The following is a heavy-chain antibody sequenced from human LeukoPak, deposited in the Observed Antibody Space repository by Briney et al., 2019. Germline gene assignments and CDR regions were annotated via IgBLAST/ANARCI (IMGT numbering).Heavy chain of an antibody. CDR2: ISYDGSNK. Sequence: GGSLRLSCAASGFTFSSYGMHWVRQAPGKGLEWVAVISYDGSNKYYADSVKGRFTIPRDNSKNTLYLQMNSLRAEDTAVYYCAKDLGYYDSSGWGAFDIWGQGTMVTVSS. CDR3: AKDLGYYDSSGWGAFDI. J-gene: IGHJ3*02. V-gene: IGHV3-30*18. D-gene: IGHD3-22*01. CDR1: GFTFSSYG.